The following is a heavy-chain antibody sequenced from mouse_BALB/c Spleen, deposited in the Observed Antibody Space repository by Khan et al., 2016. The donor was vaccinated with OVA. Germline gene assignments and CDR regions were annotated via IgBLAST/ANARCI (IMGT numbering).Heavy chain of an antibody. CDR2: INSGGDFS. V-gene: IGHV5-9-3*01. Sequence: EVELVESGGGLVKPGGSLKLSCVASGFTFSTFAMSWVRQTPEKRLEWVATINSGGDFSYYPDSVKGRFTISRASAKNTLSLQMSSLRSEDTAMYYCARHNYGPFAYWGQGTLVTVSA. D-gene: IGHD1-1*01. CDR1: GFTFSTFA. CDR3: ARHNYGPFAY. J-gene: IGHJ3*01.